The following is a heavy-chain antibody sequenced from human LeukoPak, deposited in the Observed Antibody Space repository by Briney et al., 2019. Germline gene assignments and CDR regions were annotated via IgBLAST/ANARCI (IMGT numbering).Heavy chain of an antibody. Sequence: PGRSLRLSCATSGFTFRMSGVHWVRQAPGKGLEWVALMSSDGIKSYYADSVKGRFTVSRDTSKDIVYLQMNSLSADDTGIYYCAKDHAGSGRAFEYWGQGTLLTVSS. CDR1: GFTFRMSG. CDR3: AKDHAGSGRAFEY. V-gene: IGHV3-30*04. D-gene: IGHD3-10*01. J-gene: IGHJ4*02. CDR2: MSSDGIKS.